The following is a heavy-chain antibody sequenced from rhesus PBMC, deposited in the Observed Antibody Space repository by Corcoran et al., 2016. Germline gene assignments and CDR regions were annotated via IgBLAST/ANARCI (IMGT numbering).Heavy chain of an antibody. CDR1: GYTFTDYY. CDR3: GGGVI. Sequence: QVQLVQSGAEVKKTGSSVKVSCKASGYTFTDYYMHWVRQATGQGLEGMGEINPDTWGTNYAHKFQGRVTRTRDTSTSTAYMELSSLRSADTAVYYCGGGVIRGQGVLVTVSS. CDR2: INPDTWGT. V-gene: IGHV1-138*01. J-gene: IGHJ4*01. D-gene: IGHD3-22*01.